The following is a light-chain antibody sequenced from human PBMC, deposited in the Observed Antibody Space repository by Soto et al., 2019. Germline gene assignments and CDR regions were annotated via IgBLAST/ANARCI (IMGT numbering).Light chain of an antibody. J-gene: IGKJ3*01. V-gene: IGKV3-15*01. CDR1: QSVGSH. CDR3: QQYHNWPPFT. CDR2: GAY. Sequence: EIVMTQSPATLSVSPGETATLSCRAGQSVGSHLAWYQQKPGQAPRLLIYGAYYRATGIPARFSGSGSETDFTLTISSLQSEDFAVYYCQQYHNWPPFTFGPGTKVDV.